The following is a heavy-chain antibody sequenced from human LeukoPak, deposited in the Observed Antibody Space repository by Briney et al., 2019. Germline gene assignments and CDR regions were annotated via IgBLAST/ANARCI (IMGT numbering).Heavy chain of an antibody. J-gene: IGHJ3*02. Sequence: SETLSLTCTVSGGSITNYYWSWIRQPPGKGLEWIGSIYYSGSTYYNPSLKSRVTISVDTSKNQFSLKLSSVTAADTAVYYCARRFNYDFWSGYYGEAFDIWGQGTMVTVSS. CDR3: ARRFNYDFWSGYYGEAFDI. V-gene: IGHV4-59*05. CDR1: GGSITNYY. CDR2: IYYSGST. D-gene: IGHD3-3*01.